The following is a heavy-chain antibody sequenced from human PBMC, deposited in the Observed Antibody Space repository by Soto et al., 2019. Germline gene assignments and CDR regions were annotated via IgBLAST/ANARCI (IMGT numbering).Heavy chain of an antibody. Sequence: TGGSLRLSCAASGLTFNTYAMSWVRQAPGKGLEWVSSISGSGATTYYADSVKGRLTISRDNSKNTLYLQMNSLRAEDTAVYYCAKDPLSGSYYDYWGRGTLVTVSS. CDR1: GLTFNTYA. J-gene: IGHJ4*02. CDR2: ISGSGATT. D-gene: IGHD1-26*01. CDR3: AKDPLSGSYYDY. V-gene: IGHV3-23*01.